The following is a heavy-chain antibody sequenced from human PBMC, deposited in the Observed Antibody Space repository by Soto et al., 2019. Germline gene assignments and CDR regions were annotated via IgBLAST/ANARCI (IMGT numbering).Heavy chain of an antibody. D-gene: IGHD2-2*01. CDR3: ARDSGIVVVPAAPPYNFDY. Sequence: QVQLVQSGAEVKKPGASVKVSCKASGYTFTSYGISWVRQAPGQGLEWIGGISAYNGNTNYAQKLQGRVTMTTDTSTSTAYMELRSLRSDDTAVYYCARDSGIVVVPAAPPYNFDYWGQGTLVTVSS. CDR1: GYTFTSYG. CDR2: ISAYNGNT. V-gene: IGHV1-18*01. J-gene: IGHJ4*02.